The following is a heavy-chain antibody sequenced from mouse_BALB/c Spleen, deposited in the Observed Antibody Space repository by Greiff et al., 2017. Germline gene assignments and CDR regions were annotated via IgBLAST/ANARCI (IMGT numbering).Heavy chain of an antibody. CDR3: ARVHYYGYGFAY. D-gene: IGHD1-2*01. CDR1: GFTFTDYY. J-gene: IGHJ3*01. CDR2: IRNKANGYTT. Sequence: EVKLVESGGGLVQPGGSLRLSCATSGFTFTDYYMSWVRQPPGKALEWLGFIRNKANGYTTEYSASVKGRFTISRDNSQSILYLQMNTLRAEDSATYYCARVHYYGYGFAYWGQGTLVTVSA. V-gene: IGHV7-3*02.